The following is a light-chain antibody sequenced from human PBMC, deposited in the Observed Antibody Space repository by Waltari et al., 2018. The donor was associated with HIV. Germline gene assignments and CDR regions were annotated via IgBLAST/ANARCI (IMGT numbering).Light chain of an antibody. Sequence: AIQLTQSPSSLSAAVGDSVTITCRSSQGIRNDLGWYQQKSGKAPKLLIYAASALHNGVPSRFVGSGSGTDFTLTISSVQPEDFATYYCLQDYKAPYTFGQGTKLEIK. J-gene: IGKJ2*01. CDR2: AAS. CDR3: LQDYKAPYT. V-gene: IGKV1-6*01. CDR1: QGIRND.